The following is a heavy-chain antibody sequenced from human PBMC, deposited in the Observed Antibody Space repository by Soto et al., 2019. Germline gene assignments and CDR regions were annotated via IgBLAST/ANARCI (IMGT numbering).Heavy chain of an antibody. CDR1: GDSVSSNDAT. D-gene: IGHD6-13*01. V-gene: IGHV6-1*01. Sequence: QVQLQQSGPGLVKPSQTLSLTCAISGDSVSSNDATWNLIRPSPSRGLEWLGRTYYRSKWYNDYAVSVKSRMTNNPDTSKNQFSMQLNSVTPEDAAVYDCARLVGNSWLDCWGQGTLVTVSS. J-gene: IGHJ4*02. CDR3: ARLVGNSWLDC. CDR2: TYYRSKWYN.